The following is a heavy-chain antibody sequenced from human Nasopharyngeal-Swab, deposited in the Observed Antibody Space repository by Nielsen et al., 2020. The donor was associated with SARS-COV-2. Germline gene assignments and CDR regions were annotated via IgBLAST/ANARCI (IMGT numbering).Heavy chain of an antibody. CDR3: ARRYGGWTGSHYYYMDV. CDR2: IYHSGST. D-gene: IGHD3/OR15-3a*01. CDR1: GYSISSGYY. Sequence: SETLSLTCAVSGYSISSGYYWGWIRQPPGKGLEWIGSIYHSGSTYYNPSLKSRVTISVDTSKNQFSLKLSSVTAADTAVYYCARRYGGWTGSHYYYMDVWGKGTTVTVSS. J-gene: IGHJ6*03. V-gene: IGHV4-38-2*01.